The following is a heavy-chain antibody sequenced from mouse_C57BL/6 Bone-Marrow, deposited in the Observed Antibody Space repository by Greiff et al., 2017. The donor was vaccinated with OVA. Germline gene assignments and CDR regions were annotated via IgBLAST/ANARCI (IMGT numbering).Heavy chain of an antibody. CDR2: INPSSGYT. Sequence: VQLQQSGAELARPGASVKMSCKASGYTFPSYTMHWVKQRPGQGLEWIGYINPSSGYTKYNQKFKDKATLTADKSSSTAYMQLSSLTSEDSAVYYCARSGGKGGDYFDYWGQGTTLTVSS. J-gene: IGHJ2*01. V-gene: IGHV1-4*01. D-gene: IGHD1-1*02. CDR1: GYTFPSYT. CDR3: ARSGGKGGDYFDY.